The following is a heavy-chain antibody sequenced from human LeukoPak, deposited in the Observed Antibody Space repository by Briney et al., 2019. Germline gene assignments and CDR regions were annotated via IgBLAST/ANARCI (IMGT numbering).Heavy chain of an antibody. J-gene: IGHJ4*02. Sequence: GGSLRLSCAASGFTFSSYLMNWVRQAPGKGLEWVANIKQDGSEKYYVDSVKGRFTISRDNAKNSLYLQMNSLRAEDTAVYYCARDLGILTGYNDYWGQGTLVTVSS. CDR3: ARDLGILTGYNDY. CDR2: IKQDGSEK. V-gene: IGHV3-7*01. CDR1: GFTFSSYL. D-gene: IGHD3-9*01.